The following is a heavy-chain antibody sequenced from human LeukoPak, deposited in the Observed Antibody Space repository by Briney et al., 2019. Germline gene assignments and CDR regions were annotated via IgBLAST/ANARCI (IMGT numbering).Heavy chain of an antibody. V-gene: IGHV1-69*13. CDR1: GGTVSSYA. Sequence: SVKVSCTASGGTVSSYAISWVRQAPGHGLEWMGGIIPIFRTANYAQKFQGRVTITADESTSTAYMELSSLRSEDTAVYYCARDQCSGGSCYPGDYNWLDPWGQGTLVTVSS. CDR2: IIPIFRTA. CDR3: ARDQCSGGSCYPGDYNWLDP. D-gene: IGHD2-15*01. J-gene: IGHJ5*02.